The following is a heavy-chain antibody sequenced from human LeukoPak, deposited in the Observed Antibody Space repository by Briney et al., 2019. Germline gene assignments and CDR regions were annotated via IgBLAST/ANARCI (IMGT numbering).Heavy chain of an antibody. V-gene: IGHV5-10-1*01. D-gene: IGHD2-15*01. Sequence: GESLKISCKGSGYIFTSYWISWGRQVPGKGLEWMGRIDPSDSYTNYSPSFQGHVTISADKSISTAYLQWSSLKASDTAMYYCARTPGRYCSGGSCPPPIDYWGQGTLVTVSS. CDR1: GYIFTSYW. CDR2: IDPSDSYT. CDR3: ARTPGRYCSGGSCPPPIDY. J-gene: IGHJ4*02.